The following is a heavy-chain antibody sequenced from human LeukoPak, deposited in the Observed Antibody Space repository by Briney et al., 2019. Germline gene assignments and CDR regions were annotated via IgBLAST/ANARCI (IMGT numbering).Heavy chain of an antibody. CDR2: ISSNGGST. CDR1: GFTFSSYA. D-gene: IGHD1-14*01. CDR3: ARSTGAHPFDF. Sequence: GGSLRLSCAASGFTFSSYAMHWVRQAPGKGLEYVSAISSNGGSTYYANSVKGRFTISRDNSKNTLYLQMGSLRAEDMAVYYCARSTGAHPFDFWDQGTLVTVSS. V-gene: IGHV3-64*01. J-gene: IGHJ4*02.